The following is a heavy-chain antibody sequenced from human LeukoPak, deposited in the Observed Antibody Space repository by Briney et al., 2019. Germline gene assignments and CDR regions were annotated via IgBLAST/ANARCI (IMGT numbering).Heavy chain of an antibody. J-gene: IGHJ4*02. Sequence: GGSLRLSCAASGFTFSSYSMNWVRQAPGKGLEWVSSISSSSSYIYYADSLKGRFTISRDNANNSLYLQMNSLRAEDTAVYYCARIGGGGPTVITDYWGQGALVTVSS. CDR3: ARIGGGGPTVITDY. CDR2: ISSSSSYI. V-gene: IGHV3-21*01. CDR1: GFTFSSYS. D-gene: IGHD4-11*01.